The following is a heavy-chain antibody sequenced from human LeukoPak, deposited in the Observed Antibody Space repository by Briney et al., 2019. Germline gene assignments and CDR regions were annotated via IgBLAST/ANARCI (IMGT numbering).Heavy chain of an antibody. CDR1: GGSISSYY. J-gene: IGHJ6*03. D-gene: IGHD6-6*01. V-gene: IGHV4-4*07. Sequence: SETLSLTCTVSGGSISSYYWSWIRQPAGKGLEWIGRIYSSGSTNYNPSLKSRVTMSVDTSKNQFSLKLSSVTAADTAIYYCARDFSSSSTVYYYYYMDVWGKGTTVTVSS. CDR3: ARDFSSSSTVYYYYYMDV. CDR2: IYSSGST.